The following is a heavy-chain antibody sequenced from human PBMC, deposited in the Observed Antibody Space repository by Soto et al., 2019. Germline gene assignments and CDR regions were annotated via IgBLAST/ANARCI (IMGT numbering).Heavy chain of an antibody. CDR2: IHYSGST. J-gene: IGHJ4*02. CDR3: ARGGWSLDY. Sequence: SETLSLTCSASGGSVISHCWSWIRQPPGKGLEWIGYIHYSGSTDYNPSLKSRLTISVDTSKNQFSLKLSSVTAADTAVYYCARGGWSLDYWGQGTLVTVSS. V-gene: IGHV4-59*02. CDR1: GGSVISHC. D-gene: IGHD2-15*01.